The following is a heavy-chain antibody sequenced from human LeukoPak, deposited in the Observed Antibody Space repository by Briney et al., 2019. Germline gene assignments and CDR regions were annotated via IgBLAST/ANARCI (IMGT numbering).Heavy chain of an antibody. CDR3: AKRVAASSGANDY. D-gene: IGHD5-18*01. Sequence: GGSLRLSCAASGFTFSSYSMNWVRQAPGKGLEWVSAISAAGGSTYYADSVKGRFTISRDNSKDTLYLQMNSLRAEDTAVYYCAKRVAASSGANDYWGQGTLVTVSS. J-gene: IGHJ4*02. CDR2: ISAAGGST. CDR1: GFTFSSYS. V-gene: IGHV3-23*01.